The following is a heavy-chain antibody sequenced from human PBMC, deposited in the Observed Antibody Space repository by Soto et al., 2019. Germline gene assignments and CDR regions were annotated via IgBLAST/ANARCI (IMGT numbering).Heavy chain of an antibody. Sequence: PGVSLRLSCAASGFTFSNAWMSWVRQAPGKGLEWVGRIKSKTDGGTTDYAAPVKGRFTVSRDDSKNTLYLQMNSLKTEDTAVYYCTTLDLTKMVYASFVDYWGQGTLVTVSS. CDR1: GFTFSNAW. CDR2: IKSKTDGGTT. J-gene: IGHJ4*02. CDR3: TTLDLTKMVYASFVDY. V-gene: IGHV3-15*01. D-gene: IGHD2-8*01.